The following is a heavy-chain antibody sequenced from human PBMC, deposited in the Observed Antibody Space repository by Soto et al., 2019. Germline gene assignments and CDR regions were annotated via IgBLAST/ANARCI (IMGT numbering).Heavy chain of an antibody. CDR1: GYIFNGYG. Sequence: QIQLVQSGGEVKKPGASVNLSCKASGYIFNGYGISWVRQAPGQGLEWMGWISPYNGHTEYSQSLQGRLTVTADTSTPTVDMELRGLGSDDTAVYYCGRGGSCYHTGRGFAGAMDVWGQGTTVTVSS. D-gene: IGHD3-3*01. J-gene: IGHJ6*02. V-gene: IGHV1-18*04. CDR2: ISPYNGHT. CDR3: GRGGSCYHTGRGFAGAMDV.